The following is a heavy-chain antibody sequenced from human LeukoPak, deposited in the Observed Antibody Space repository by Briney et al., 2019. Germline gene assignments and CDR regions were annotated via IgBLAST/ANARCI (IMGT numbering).Heavy chain of an antibody. D-gene: IGHD3-10*01. CDR3: ARVDYYGSGSYSADY. Sequence: GESLKISCKGSGYSFTSYWIGWVRQMPGKGLEWMGIIYPGDSDTRYSPSFQGQVTISADKSISTAYLQWSSLKAPDTAMYYCARVDYYGSGSYSADYWGQGTLVTVSS. CDR1: GYSFTSYW. V-gene: IGHV5-51*01. CDR2: IYPGDSDT. J-gene: IGHJ4*02.